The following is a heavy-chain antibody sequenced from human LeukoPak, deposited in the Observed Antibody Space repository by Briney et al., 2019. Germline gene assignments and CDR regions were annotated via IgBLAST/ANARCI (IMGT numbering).Heavy chain of an antibody. CDR3: ASIAVAGLNFDY. CDR1: GYTFTSYA. CDR2: ISAGNGNT. V-gene: IGHV1-3*01. D-gene: IGHD6-19*01. Sequence: AASVKVSCKASGYTFTSYAIHWVRQAPGQRLEWMGWISAGNGNTKYSQNFQGRVTFISNTSATTAFMELSSLRSEDAAVYYCASIAVAGLNFDYWGQGTLVTVSS. J-gene: IGHJ4*02.